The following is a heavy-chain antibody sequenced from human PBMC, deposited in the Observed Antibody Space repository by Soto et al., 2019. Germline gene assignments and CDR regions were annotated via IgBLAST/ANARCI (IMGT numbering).Heavy chain of an antibody. CDR2: IYYSGST. CDR1: GGSISSGGYY. V-gene: IGHV4-61*08. D-gene: IGHD3-10*01. Sequence: PSETLSLTCTVSGGSISSGGYYWSWIRQPPGKGLEWIGYIYYSGSTNYNPSLKSRVTISVDTSKNQFSLNLSSVTAADTAVYYCARVWGGAFDFWGQGTMVTVSS. J-gene: IGHJ3*01. CDR3: ARVWGGAFDF.